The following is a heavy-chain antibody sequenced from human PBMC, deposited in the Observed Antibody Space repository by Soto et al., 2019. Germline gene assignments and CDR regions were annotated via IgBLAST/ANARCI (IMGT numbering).Heavy chain of an antibody. CDR1: GFTFSSYG. CDR2: IWYDGSNK. V-gene: IGHV3-33*01. D-gene: IGHD6-13*01. CDR3: ARAQAGQQLALDY. Sequence: QVQLVESGGGVVQPGRSLRLSCAASGFTFSSYGMHWVRQAPGKGLEWVAVIWYDGSNKYYADSVKGRFTISRDNSKNTLYLQMTSLGAADTAVYYCARAQAGQQLALDYWGKGTLVTVSS. J-gene: IGHJ4*02.